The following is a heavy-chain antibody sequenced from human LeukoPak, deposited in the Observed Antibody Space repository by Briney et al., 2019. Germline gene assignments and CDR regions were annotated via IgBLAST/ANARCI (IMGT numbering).Heavy chain of an antibody. CDR2: IYSGGST. J-gene: IGHJ4*02. V-gene: IGHV3-53*01. CDR1: GFTVSSNY. Sequence: GGSLRLSCAASGFTVSSNYMSWVRQAPGKGLEWVSVIYSGGSTYYADSVKGRFTISRDNSKNTLYLQVNSLRAEDTAVYYCAGGGDYGDYIFDYWGQGTLVTVSS. D-gene: IGHD4-17*01. CDR3: AGGGDYGDYIFDY.